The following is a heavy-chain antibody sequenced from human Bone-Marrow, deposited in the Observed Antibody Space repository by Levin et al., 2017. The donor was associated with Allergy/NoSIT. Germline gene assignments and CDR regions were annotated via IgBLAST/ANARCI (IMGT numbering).Heavy chain of an antibody. CDR2: IRGSGDIT. D-gene: IGHD3-9*01. CDR1: GLTFSSYA. CDR3: AKNTYFDWSFTNYFDY. V-gene: IGHV3-23*01. J-gene: IGHJ4*02. Sequence: GGSLRLSCAVSGLTFSSYAMSWVRQAPGKGLEWVASIRGSGDITYYGDSVKGRFTISRDNSKSTLYLQMNSLRAEDTAVYFCAKNTYFDWSFTNYFDYWGQGSPVNVSS.